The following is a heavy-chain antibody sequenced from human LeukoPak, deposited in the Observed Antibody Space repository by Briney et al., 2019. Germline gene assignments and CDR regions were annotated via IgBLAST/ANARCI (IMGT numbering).Heavy chain of an antibody. Sequence: GGSLRLSCAASGFTVGSNYMSWVRQAPGKGLEWVSVIYSGGSTYYADSVKGRFTISRDNSKNTLYLQMNSLRAEDTAVYYCAGVPGYSSGWSYFDYWGQGTLVTVSS. V-gene: IGHV3-66*01. CDR1: GFTVGSNY. CDR2: IYSGGST. CDR3: AGVPGYSSGWSYFDY. D-gene: IGHD6-19*01. J-gene: IGHJ4*02.